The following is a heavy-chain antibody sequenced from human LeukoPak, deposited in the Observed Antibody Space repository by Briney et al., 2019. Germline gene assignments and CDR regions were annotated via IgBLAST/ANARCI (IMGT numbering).Heavy chain of an antibody. CDR3: ARDEWGSGHHDY. CDR1: GYTFTGYY. CDR2: INPNSGGT. J-gene: IGHJ4*02. V-gene: IGHV1-2*02. D-gene: IGHD3-10*01. Sequence: ASVKVSCKASGYTFTGYYMHWARQAPGQGLEWMGWINPNSGGTNYAQKFQGRVTMTRDTSISTAYMELSRLRSDDTAVYYCARDEWGSGHHDYWGQGTLVTVSS.